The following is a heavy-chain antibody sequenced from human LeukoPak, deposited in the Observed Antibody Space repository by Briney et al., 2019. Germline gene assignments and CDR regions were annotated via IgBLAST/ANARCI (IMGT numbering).Heavy chain of an antibody. Sequence: GRSLRLSCAASGFTFSSHGMHWVRQAPGKGLEWVAVIWYDGNIKYYADSVKGRFTISRDNSKNTLYLQMNSLRAEDTAVYYCAKGVRDCSTTSCYPHWGQGTLVTVPS. J-gene: IGHJ4*02. D-gene: IGHD2-2*01. CDR3: AKGVRDCSTTSCYPH. CDR2: IWYDGNIK. CDR1: GFTFSSHG. V-gene: IGHV3-33*06.